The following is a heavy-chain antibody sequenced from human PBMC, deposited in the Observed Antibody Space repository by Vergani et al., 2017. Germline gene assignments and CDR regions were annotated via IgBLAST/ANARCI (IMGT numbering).Heavy chain of an antibody. D-gene: IGHD3-3*01. CDR3: ARERNAYYDFWSGYYTQYYFDY. V-gene: IGHV4-30-2*01. CDR2: IFQSGSP. J-gene: IGHJ4*02. CDR1: GGSISSGAFS. Sequence: QLQLQESGSGLVKPSQTLSLNCAASGGSISSGAFSWGWIRQPPGRGLQWIGHIFQSGSPDYNASLKSRVNISLDKSKNHFSLSLSSVTAADTAVYYCARERNAYYDFWSGYYTQYYFDYWGQGTLVTVSS.